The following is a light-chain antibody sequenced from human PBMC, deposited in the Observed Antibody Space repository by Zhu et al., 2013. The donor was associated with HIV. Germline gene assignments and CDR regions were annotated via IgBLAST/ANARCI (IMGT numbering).Light chain of an antibody. V-gene: IGKV3D-20*01. CDR3: QQYASSPWT. Sequence: EIVMTQSPATLSVSPGERATLSCGASQNITSGYLAWYQQKPGLAPILLIYDASSRATGIPGRFSGSGSGTDFTLTISRLEPEDFAMYYCQQYASSPWTFGQGTKVEI. J-gene: IGKJ1*01. CDR2: DAS. CDR1: QNITSGY.